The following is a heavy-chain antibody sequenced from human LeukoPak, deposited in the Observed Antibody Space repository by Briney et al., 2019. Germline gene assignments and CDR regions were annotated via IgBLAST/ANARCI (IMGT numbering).Heavy chain of an antibody. CDR3: ATAIPSGWYWYFQH. J-gene: IGHJ1*01. CDR2: FDPEDGET. V-gene: IGHV1-24*01. Sequence: ASVKVSCKVSGYTLTELSMHWVRQAPGKGLEWMGGFDPEDGETIYAQKFQGRATMTEDTSTDTAYMELSSLRSEDTAVYYCATAIPSGWYWYFQHWGQGTLVTVSS. D-gene: IGHD6-19*01. CDR1: GYTLTELS.